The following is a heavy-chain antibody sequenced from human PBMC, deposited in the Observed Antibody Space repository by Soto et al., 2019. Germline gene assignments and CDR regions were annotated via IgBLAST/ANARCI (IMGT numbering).Heavy chain of an antibody. CDR2: INPHGSST. CDR1: RDTFTSYY. Sequence: AASVKVSCKAPRDTFTSYYINWVRQAPGQGLEWMGVINPHGSSTAYAQKFKGRVTLTRDTSASTVYMEVSSLTSEDTAMYYCARSSGGNFGIIIEGTNWFAPWGQGTLVTVSS. V-gene: IGHV1-46*01. CDR3: ARSSGGNFGIIIEGTNWFAP. J-gene: IGHJ5*01. D-gene: IGHD1-26*01.